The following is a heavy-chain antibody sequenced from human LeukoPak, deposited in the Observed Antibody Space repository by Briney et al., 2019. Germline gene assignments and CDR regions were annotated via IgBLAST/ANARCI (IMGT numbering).Heavy chain of an antibody. Sequence: ASVEVSCKASGYTFTNYHIHWVRQAPGQGLEWMGIINPSEGSTIHAQKFQGRVTMTRATSTTTVYMGLSSLRSEDTAVYYCARGTYCGGDCNSLGANYYFDFWGQGSLVTVSS. V-gene: IGHV1-46*01. CDR2: INPSEGST. D-gene: IGHD2-21*02. CDR3: ARGTYCGGDCNSLGANYYFDF. CDR1: GYTFTNYH. J-gene: IGHJ4*02.